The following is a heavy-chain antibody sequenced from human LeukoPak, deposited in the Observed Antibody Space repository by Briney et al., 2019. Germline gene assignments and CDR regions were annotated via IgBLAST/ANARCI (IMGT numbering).Heavy chain of an antibody. D-gene: IGHD3-10*01. Sequence: SETLSLTCTVSGGSISSYYWSWIRQPPGKGLEWIGYIYDSGRTNYNPSLKSRVTISVDTSKKQFSLKLSSVTAADTAVYYCARSYGSGGFWFDPWGQGTLVTVSS. J-gene: IGHJ5*02. CDR2: IYDSGRT. CDR3: ARSYGSGGFWFDP. CDR1: GGSISSYY. V-gene: IGHV4-59*01.